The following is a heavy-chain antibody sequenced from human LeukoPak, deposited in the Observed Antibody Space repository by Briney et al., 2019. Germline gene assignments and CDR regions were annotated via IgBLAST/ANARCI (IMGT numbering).Heavy chain of an antibody. D-gene: IGHD3-22*01. CDR2: IFYSGST. V-gene: IGHV4-39*07. J-gene: IGHJ4*02. CDR1: GGSITRSSYY. CDR3: AAYSSGYHEHFDF. Sequence: SETLSLTCTVSGGSITRSSYYWGWIRQPPGKGLEWIGSIFYSGSTYYNPSLKSRVTISIDMSNNQFSLTLSSVTAADTAVYYCAAYSSGYHEHFDFWGQGTLVTVSS.